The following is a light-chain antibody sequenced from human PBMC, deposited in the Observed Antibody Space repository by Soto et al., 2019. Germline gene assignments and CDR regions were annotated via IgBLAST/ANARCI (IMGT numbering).Light chain of an antibody. CDR1: SSDVGSYNL. V-gene: IGLV2-23*01. Sequence: QSVLTQPACVSGSPGQSITISCTGTSSDVGSYNLVSWYQQHPGKAPKLMIYEGGKRPSGVSNRFSGSKSGNTASLTISGLQAEDEADYYCCSYAGSSTYVFGTGTKVTVL. CDR3: CSYAGSSTYV. J-gene: IGLJ1*01. CDR2: EGG.